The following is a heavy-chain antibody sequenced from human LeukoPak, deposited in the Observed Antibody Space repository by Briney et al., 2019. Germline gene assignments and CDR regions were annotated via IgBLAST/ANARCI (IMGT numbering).Heavy chain of an antibody. J-gene: IGHJ4*02. Sequence: ASVKVSCKASGGTFSSYAISWVRQAPGQGLEWMGRIIPNLGIANYAQKFQGRVTITADKSTSTAYMELSSLRSEDTAVYYCARDGDGYNWGFDWGQGTLVTVSS. CDR2: IIPNLGIA. V-gene: IGHV1-69*04. CDR3: ARDGDGYNWGFD. D-gene: IGHD5-24*01. CDR1: GGTFSSYA.